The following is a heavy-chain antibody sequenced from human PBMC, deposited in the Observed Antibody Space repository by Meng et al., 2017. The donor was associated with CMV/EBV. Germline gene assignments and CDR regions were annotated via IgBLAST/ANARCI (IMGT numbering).Heavy chain of an antibody. J-gene: IGHJ6*02. V-gene: IGHV4-34*01. D-gene: IGHD2-2*01. CDR1: GGSFSGYY. CDR3: ARYGMGAPAFGDYYYYYGMDV. Sequence: SQTLSLTCAVYGGSFSGYYWSWIRQPPGKGLEWIGEINHSGSTNYNPSLKSRVTISVDTSKNQFSLKLSSVTAADTAVYYCARYGMGAPAFGDYYYYYGMDVWGQGTTVTVSS. CDR2: INHSGST.